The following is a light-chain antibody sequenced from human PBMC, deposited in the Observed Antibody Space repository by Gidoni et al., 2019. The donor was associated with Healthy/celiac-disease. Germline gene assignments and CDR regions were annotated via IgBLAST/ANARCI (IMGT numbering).Light chain of an antibody. CDR2: EGS. CDR3: CSYADSSTPYV. Sequence: QSALTHPASVSGSPGQSITISCTGTSSDVGSYNLVSWYQQHPGKAPKLMIYEGSKRPSGVSNRFSGSKSGNTASLTISGLQAEDEADYYCCSYADSSTPYVFGTGTKVTVL. CDR1: SSDVGSYNL. V-gene: IGLV2-23*01. J-gene: IGLJ1*01.